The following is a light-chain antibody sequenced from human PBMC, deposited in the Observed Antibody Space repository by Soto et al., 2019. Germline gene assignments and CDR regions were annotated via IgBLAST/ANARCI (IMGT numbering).Light chain of an antibody. V-gene: IGLV1-51*01. J-gene: IGLJ2*01. CDR3: GTWDSSLSALV. CDR2: DNN. Sequence: QSVLTQPPSVSAAPGQKVTISCSGSSSNIGNNYVSWYQQLPGTAPKLLIYDNNKRPSGIPDRFSGSKSGTSATLGITGLQTGDEADYYCGTWDSSLSALVFGGVTKLTVL. CDR1: SSNIGNNY.